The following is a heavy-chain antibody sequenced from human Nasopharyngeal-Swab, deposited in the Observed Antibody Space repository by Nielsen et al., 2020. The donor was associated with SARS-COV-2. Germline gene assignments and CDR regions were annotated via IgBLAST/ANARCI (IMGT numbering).Heavy chain of an antibody. J-gene: IGHJ6*02. CDR1: GGSVSSGSYY. CDR2: IYYSGST. V-gene: IGHV4-61*01. Sequence: SETLSLTCTVSGGSVSSGSYYWSWIRQPPGKGLEWIGHIYYSGSTNYNPSLKSRVTMSVDTSKNQFSLKLSSVTAADTAVYYCARGLRYYYGSGRLGSYYYGMDVWGQGTTVTVSS. D-gene: IGHD3-10*01. CDR3: ARGLRYYYGSGRLGSYYYGMDV.